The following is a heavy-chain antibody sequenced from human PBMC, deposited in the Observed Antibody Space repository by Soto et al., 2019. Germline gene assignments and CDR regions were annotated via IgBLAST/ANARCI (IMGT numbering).Heavy chain of an antibody. CDR2: VNAAANDI. D-gene: IGHD6-19*01. CDR3: VTDRMWEQWLGPHDAFEI. V-gene: IGHV3-48*02. CDR1: GFTFSIFS. Sequence: GGSLRLSCAASGFTFSIFSMSWVRQAPGKGLEWISYVNAAANDIYYTDSVRGRVTISRDNAKNSLYLQMNSLRDDDTAVYYCVTDRMWEQWLGPHDAFEIWGQGTMVTVS. J-gene: IGHJ3*02.